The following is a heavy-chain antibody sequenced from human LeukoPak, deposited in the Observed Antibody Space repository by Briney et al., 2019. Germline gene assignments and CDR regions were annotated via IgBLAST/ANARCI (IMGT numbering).Heavy chain of an antibody. CDR3: ARTRRAVAGDY. V-gene: IGHV3-11*01. CDR2: ISSSGSTI. J-gene: IGHJ4*01. CDR1: GFAFSDYY. D-gene: IGHD6-19*01. Sequence: GGSLRLSCAASGFAFSDYYMSWIRQAPGKGLEWVSYISSSGSTIYYADSVKGRFTISRDNAKNSLYLQMNSLRAEDPAVYYCARTRRAVAGDYWGHGTLVTVSS.